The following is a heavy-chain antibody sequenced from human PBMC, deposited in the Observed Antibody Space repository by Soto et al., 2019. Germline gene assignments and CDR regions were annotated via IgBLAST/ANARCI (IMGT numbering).Heavy chain of an antibody. CDR2: ISGSGGST. V-gene: IGHV3-23*01. D-gene: IGHD4-17*01. CDR1: GFTFSSYA. CDR3: AKVIDYGDYGEYFQH. Sequence: GGSLRLSCAASGFTFSSYAMSWVRQAPGKGLEWVSAISGSGGSTYYADSVKGRFTISRDNSKNTLYLQMNSLRAEDTAVYYCAKVIDYGDYGEYFQHWGQGTLVTVSS. J-gene: IGHJ1*01.